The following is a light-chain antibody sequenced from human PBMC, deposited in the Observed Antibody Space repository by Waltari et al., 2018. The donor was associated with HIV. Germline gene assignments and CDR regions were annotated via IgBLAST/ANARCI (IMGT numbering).Light chain of an antibody. Sequence: PGQRITLSCSGSSSEIGSSYVQWSQHVPGTAPKLLIYRNNQRASGVPERFSGSKSGTSASLAISGLRSEDEADYYCVTWADRSSGPVVFGGGTKVTVL. CDR1: SSEIGSSY. CDR2: RNN. J-gene: IGLJ2*01. CDR3: VTWADRSSGPVV. V-gene: IGLV1-47*01.